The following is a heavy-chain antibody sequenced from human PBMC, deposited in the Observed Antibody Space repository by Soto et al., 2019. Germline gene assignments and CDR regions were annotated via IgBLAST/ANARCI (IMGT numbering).Heavy chain of an antibody. J-gene: IGHJ6*03. V-gene: IGHV3-23*01. CDR3: AKALRPSLNFFYYMDV. Sequence: EVQLLESGGGLVQPGGSLRLSCVVSGFTFGSYAMSWVRQAPEKGPEWVAILGGNGFTTYYADSVKGRFTISGDKSKSTLFLQMNSLRADEPGVYYCAKALRPSLNFFYYMDVWGRGTSVTVSS. CDR2: LGGNGFTT. CDR1: GFTFGSYA. D-gene: IGHD2-2*01.